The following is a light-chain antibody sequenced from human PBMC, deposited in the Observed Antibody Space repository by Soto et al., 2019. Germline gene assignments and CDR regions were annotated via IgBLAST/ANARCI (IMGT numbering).Light chain of an antibody. V-gene: IGLV1-40*01. CDR1: WSNFGAGYD. J-gene: IGLJ1*01. Sequence: QSVLTQPASVSGAPGQRVTISCTGSWSNFGAGYDVHWYQQLPGAAPKLIIYGNSNRPSGVPDRFSGSRSGTSACLAITGLQDEDEADYYCLSHTTRRIYVFGPGTQLTVL. CDR2: GNS. CDR3: LSHTTRRIYV.